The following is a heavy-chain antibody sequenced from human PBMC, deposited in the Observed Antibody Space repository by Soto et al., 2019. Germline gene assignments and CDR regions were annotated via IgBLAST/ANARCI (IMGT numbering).Heavy chain of an antibody. CDR3: ARDHRSSSRDFYY. CDR1: GGTFSSYA. CDR2: IIPIFGTA. V-gene: IGHV1-69*05. D-gene: IGHD6-6*01. Sequence: SVKVSCKASGGTFSSYAISWVRQAPGQGLEWMGGIIPIFGTANYAQKLQGRVTMTTDTSTSTAYMELRSLRSDDTAVYYCARDHRSSSRDFYYWGQGTLVTFSS. J-gene: IGHJ4*02.